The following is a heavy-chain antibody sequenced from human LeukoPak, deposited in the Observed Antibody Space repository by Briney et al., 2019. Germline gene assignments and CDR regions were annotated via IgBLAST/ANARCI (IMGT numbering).Heavy chain of an antibody. J-gene: IGHJ4*02. CDR2: IKEDGSEK. CDR3: ARDERDELRSVSTLEY. D-gene: IGHD4-11*01. V-gene: IGHV3-7*01. Sequence: GGSLRLSCAASGFTFSNYWMNWVRQAPGKGLQWVANIKEDGSEKYFADSVKGRFTISRDNAKNSLYLQMNSLRAEDTAVYYCARDERDELRSVSTLEYWGQGTLVTVSS. CDR1: GFTFSNYW.